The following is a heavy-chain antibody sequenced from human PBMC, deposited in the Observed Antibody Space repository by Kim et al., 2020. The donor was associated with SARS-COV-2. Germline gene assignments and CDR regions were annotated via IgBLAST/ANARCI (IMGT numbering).Heavy chain of an antibody. V-gene: IGHV1-69*13. CDR2: IIPIFGTA. CDR3: ARSRYYYYYGMDV. Sequence: SVKVSCKASGGTFSSYAISWVRQAPGQGLEWMGGIIPIFGTANYAQKFQGRVTITADESTSTAYMELSSLRSEDTAVYYCARSRYYYYYGMDVWGQGTTVTVSS. CDR1: GGTFSSYA. J-gene: IGHJ6*02.